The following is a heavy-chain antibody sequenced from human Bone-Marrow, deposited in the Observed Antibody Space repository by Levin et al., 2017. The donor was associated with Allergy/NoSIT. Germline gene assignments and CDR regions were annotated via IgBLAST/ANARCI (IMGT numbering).Heavy chain of an antibody. V-gene: IGHV3-23*01. CDR1: GFTFSSYA. D-gene: IGHD3-10*01. J-gene: IGHJ4*02. Sequence: GESLKISCAASGFTFSSYAMSWVRQAPGKGLEWVSGISGSGGSTYYADSVKGRFTISRDNSKNTLYLQMNSLRAEDTAVYYCARDMVRGVIIHWGQGTLVTVSS. CDR2: ISGSGGST. CDR3: ARDMVRGVIIH.